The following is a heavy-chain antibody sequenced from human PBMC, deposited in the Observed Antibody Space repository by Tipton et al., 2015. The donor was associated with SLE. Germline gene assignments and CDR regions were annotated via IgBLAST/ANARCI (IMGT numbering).Heavy chain of an antibody. D-gene: IGHD5-18*01. CDR1: GASVNSASYW. V-gene: IGHV4-61*01. Sequence: TLSLTCTVSGASVNSASYWWTWIRQAPGKGLEWIGFASNTGNPNYNPSLWGRVTISIDTSKNQFSLKLSSVTAADTAVYYCARGPQRGYSYGPDYWGQGTLVTVSS. CDR2: ASNTGNP. J-gene: IGHJ4*02. CDR3: ARGPQRGYSYGPDY.